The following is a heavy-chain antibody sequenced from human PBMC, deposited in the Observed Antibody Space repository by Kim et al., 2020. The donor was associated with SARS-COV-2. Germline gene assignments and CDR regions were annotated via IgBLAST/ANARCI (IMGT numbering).Heavy chain of an antibody. V-gene: IGHV3-23*01. CDR2: IGDSGVRK. CDR3: EASDY. J-gene: IGHJ4*02. Sequence: IGDSGVRKHYADSVKGRFTTSRDNSRSTLFLQMDSLRAEDTAVYYCEASDYWGQGSLVTVSS.